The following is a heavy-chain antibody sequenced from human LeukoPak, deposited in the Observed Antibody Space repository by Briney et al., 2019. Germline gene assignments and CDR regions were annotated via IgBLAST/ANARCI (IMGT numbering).Heavy chain of an antibody. CDR2: IYYSGST. CDR3: ARDEDSSRDDAFDI. J-gene: IGHJ3*02. CDR1: GVSISSGGYY. Sequence: SQTLSLTCTVSGVSISSGGYYWSWIRQHPGKGLEWIGYIYYSGSTYYNPSLKSRVTISVDTSKNQFSLKLSSVTAADTAVYYCARDEDSSRDDAFDIWGQGTMLTVSS. D-gene: IGHD6-13*01. V-gene: IGHV4-31*03.